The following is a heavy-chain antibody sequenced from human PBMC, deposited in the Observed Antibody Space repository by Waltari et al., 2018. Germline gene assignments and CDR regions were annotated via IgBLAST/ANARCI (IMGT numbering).Heavy chain of an antibody. V-gene: IGHV1-24*01. CDR2: FAPEDGET. CDR1: GYTLTELS. J-gene: IGHJ4*02. Sequence: QVQLVQSGAEVKKPGASVKVSCKVSGYTLTELSMHWVRQAPGNGIEWMGGFAPEDGETIYAQKFQGRVTMTEDTSTDPAYMELSSLRSEDTAVYYCATDHRDSRGYYLFGHFRYWGQGTLVTVSA. CDR3: ATDHRDSRGYYLFGHFRY. D-gene: IGHD3-22*01.